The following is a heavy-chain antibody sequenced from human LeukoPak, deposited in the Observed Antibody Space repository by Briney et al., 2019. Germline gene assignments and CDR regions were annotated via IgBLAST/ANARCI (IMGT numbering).Heavy chain of an antibody. V-gene: IGHV4-30-4*01. D-gene: IGHD3-10*01. CDR2: IYYSGST. CDR1: GGSISSGDYY. J-gene: IGHJ3*02. CDR3: ARDATPFYYGSGSVADGDAFDI. Sequence: SQTLSLTCTVSGGSISSGDYYWSWIRQPPGKGLEWIGYIYYSGSTYYNPSLKSRVTISVDTSKNQFSLKLSSVTAADTAVYYCARDATPFYYGSGSVADGDAFDIWGQGTMVTVSS.